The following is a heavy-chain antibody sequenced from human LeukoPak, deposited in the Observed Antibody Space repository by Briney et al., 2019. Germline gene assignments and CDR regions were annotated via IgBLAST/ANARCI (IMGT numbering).Heavy chain of an antibody. CDR1: GFTVSSNY. CDR2: IYSGGST. J-gene: IGHJ4*02. V-gene: IGHV3-53*01. D-gene: IGHD5-12*01. CDR3: ARGCGYSGYDCFDY. Sequence: GGSLRLSCAASGFTVSSNYMSWVRQAPGKGLEWVSVIYSGGSTYYADSVKGRFTISRDNSKNALYLQMNSLRAEDTAVYYCARGCGYSGYDCFDYWGQGNLVTVSS.